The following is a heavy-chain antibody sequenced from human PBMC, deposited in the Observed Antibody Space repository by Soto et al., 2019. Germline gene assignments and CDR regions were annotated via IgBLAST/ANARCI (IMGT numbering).Heavy chain of an antibody. CDR1: GGTFSSYA. D-gene: IGHD6-13*01. CDR2: IIPIFGTA. V-gene: IGHV1-69*13. CDR3: ARVGSSQKYYYYYYGMDV. J-gene: IGHJ6*02. Sequence: SVKVSCKASGGTFSSYAISWVRQAPGQGLEWMGGIIPIFGTANYAQKFRGRVTITADESTSTAYMELSSLRSEDTAVYYCARVGSSQKYYYYYYGMDVWGQGTTVTVS.